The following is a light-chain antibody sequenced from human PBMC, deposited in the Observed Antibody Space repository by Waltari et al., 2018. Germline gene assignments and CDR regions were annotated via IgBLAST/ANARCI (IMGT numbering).Light chain of an antibody. CDR2: VNNDDSH. CDR3: QTWVTGIGWV. J-gene: IGLJ3*02. Sequence: QLVLTQSPSASASLGTSVKPTCTLSSGHSSYSIAWHQQQPEKGPRYLMKVNNDDSHTKGDGIPDRSSGSSSGAERYLTISSLQSEDEADYYCQTWVTGIGWVFGGGTKLTVL. CDR1: SGHSSYS. V-gene: IGLV4-69*01.